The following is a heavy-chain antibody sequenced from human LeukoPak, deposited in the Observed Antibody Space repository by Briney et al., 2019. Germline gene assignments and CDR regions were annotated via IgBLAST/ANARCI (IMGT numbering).Heavy chain of an antibody. D-gene: IGHD2-2*01. J-gene: IGHJ5*02. CDR2: INHSGST. V-gene: IGHV4-34*01. CDR1: GGSFSDYY. Sequence: SETLSLTCAVYGGSFSDYYWSWIRQSPGKGLEWIGEINHSGSTNYNPSLKSRVTISVDTSKNQFSLKLNSVTAADTAVYYCASCSSTSWYAGDWFDPWGQGTLATVSS. CDR3: ASCSSTSWYAGDWFDP.